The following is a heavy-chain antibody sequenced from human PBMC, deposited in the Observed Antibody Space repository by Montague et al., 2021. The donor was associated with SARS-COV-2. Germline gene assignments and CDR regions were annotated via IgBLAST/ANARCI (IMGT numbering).Heavy chain of an antibody. Sequence: SETLSLTCAVYGGSFSGYYWSWIRQPPGKGLEWIVEINHSGSTNYNPSLKSRVTISVDTSKSQFSLKLSSVTAADTAVYYCASFISGYYYDSSGYYSWGQGTLVTVSS. D-gene: IGHD3-22*01. J-gene: IGHJ4*02. CDR2: INHSGST. CDR3: ASFISGYYYDSSGYYS. CDR1: GGSFSGYY. V-gene: IGHV4-34*01.